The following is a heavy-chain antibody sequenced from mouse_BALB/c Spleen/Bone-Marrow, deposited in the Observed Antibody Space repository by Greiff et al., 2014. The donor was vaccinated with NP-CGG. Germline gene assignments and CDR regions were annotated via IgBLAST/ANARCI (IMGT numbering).Heavy chain of an antibody. J-gene: IGHJ4*01. CDR1: GYTFTSYY. CDR3: ARDTMDY. V-gene: IGHV1S56*01. Sequence: LEESGPELVKPGASVRISCKASGYTFTSYYIHWAKQRPGQGLEWIGWIYPGNVNTKYNEKFKGKATLTADKSSSTAYMQLSSLTSEDSAVYFCARDTMDYWGQGTSVTVSS. CDR2: IYPGNVNT.